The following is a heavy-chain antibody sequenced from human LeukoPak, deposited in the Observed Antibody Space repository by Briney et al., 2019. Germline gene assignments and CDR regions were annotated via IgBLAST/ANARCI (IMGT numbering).Heavy chain of an antibody. J-gene: IGHJ4*02. Sequence: PSETLSLTCTVSGGSISSGGYYWSWIRQHPGKGLEWIGYIYYSGSTYYNPSLKSRVTIPVDTSKNQFSLKLSSVTAAGTAVYYCARVEIRGSIDYWGQGTLVTVSS. V-gene: IGHV4-31*03. CDR1: GGSISSGGYY. CDR2: IYYSGST. CDR3: ARVEIRGSIDY. D-gene: IGHD5-12*01.